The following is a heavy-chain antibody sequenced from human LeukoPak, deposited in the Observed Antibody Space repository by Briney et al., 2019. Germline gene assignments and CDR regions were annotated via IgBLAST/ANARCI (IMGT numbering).Heavy chain of an antibody. V-gene: IGHV3-11*01. CDR3: ARGAGPLFDP. Sequence: GGSLRLSCAASGFTFTDHYMSWIRQAPGKGLEWISYISDNGGTIHYAESVKGRFTISRDNAKNSLYLQTNSLRAEDTAVYFCARGAGPLFDPWGQGTLVTVSS. CDR2: ISDNGGTI. CDR1: GFTFTDHY. J-gene: IGHJ5*02.